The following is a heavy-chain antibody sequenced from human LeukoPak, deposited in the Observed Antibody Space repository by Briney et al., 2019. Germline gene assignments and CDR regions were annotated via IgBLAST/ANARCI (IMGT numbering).Heavy chain of an antibody. D-gene: IGHD3-22*01. V-gene: IGHV3-30*02. J-gene: IGHJ4*02. CDR2: IRYDGSKK. Sequence: RGGSLRLSCAASGFTFSSYGMHWVRQAPGGGLEWVAFIRYDGSKKYYADSVKGRFTISRDNSKNTLYLQMNSLRAEDTAVYYCAKALNYYDSRPRDYWGQGTLVTVSA. CDR3: AKALNYYDSRPRDY. CDR1: GFTFSSYG.